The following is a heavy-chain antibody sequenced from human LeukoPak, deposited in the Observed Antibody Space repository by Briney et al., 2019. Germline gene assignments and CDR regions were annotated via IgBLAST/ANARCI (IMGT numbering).Heavy chain of an antibody. CDR2: MNPNSGNT. D-gene: IGHD3-22*01. Sequence: ASVKVSCKASGYTFTSYDINWVRQATGQGLEWMGCMNPNSGNTGYAQKFQGRVTMTRNTSISTAYMELSSLRSEDTAVYYCARGYDSSGYYYVVNWFDPWGQGTLVTVSS. CDR1: GYTFTSYD. J-gene: IGHJ5*02. CDR3: ARGYDSSGYYYVVNWFDP. V-gene: IGHV1-8*01.